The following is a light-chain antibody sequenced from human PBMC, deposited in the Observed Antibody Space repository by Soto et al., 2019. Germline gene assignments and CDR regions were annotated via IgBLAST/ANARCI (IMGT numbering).Light chain of an antibody. J-gene: IGKJ1*01. CDR2: AAS. CDR1: QIVNNNY. Sequence: EIVWTHSPGTLSLSPGERATLSCRASQIVNNNYLAWYQQKPGQAPRLVIYAASSRATGVPDRFSGSGSGTDFTLTISRLEPEDFAVYYCQQYAKAPLTFGQGTKVDIK. V-gene: IGKV3-20*01. CDR3: QQYAKAPLT.